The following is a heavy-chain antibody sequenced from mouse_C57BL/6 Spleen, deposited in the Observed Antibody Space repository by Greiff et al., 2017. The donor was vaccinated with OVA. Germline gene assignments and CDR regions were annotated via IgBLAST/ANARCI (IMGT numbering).Heavy chain of an antibody. D-gene: IGHD1-1*02. CDR1: GYTFTSYW. J-gene: IGHJ3*01. CDR3: ARGGGECGVFAY. Sequence: EVQLKESGTVLARPGASVKLSCKTSGYTFTSYWMHWVKQRPGQGLEWIGAIYPGNGDTSYNQKFKGKATLTAVTSASTAYMELSSLTNEDSAVYYCARGGGECGVFAYWGQGTLVTVSA. V-gene: IGHV1-5*01. CDR2: IYPGNGDT.